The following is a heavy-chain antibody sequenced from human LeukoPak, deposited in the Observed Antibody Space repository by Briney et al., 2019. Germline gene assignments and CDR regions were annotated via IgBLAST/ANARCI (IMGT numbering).Heavy chain of an antibody. J-gene: IGHJ4*02. CDR3: APDGGPWSRDY. CDR1: GFTFSDYY. Sequence: PGGSLRLSCAASGFTFSDYYMSWIRQAPGKGLEWVSYISSSSSYTNYADSVKGRFTISRDNAKNSLYLQMNSLRAEDTAVYYCAPDGGPWSRDYWGQGTLVTVSS. CDR2: ISSSSSYT. V-gene: IGHV3-11*06. D-gene: IGHD3-3*01.